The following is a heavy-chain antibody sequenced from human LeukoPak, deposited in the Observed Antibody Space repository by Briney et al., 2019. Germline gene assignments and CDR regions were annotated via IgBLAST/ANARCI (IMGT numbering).Heavy chain of an antibody. D-gene: IGHD2-2*01. CDR2: IKSDGSST. V-gene: IGHV3-74*01. CDR3: ARDYASVPAAIWGNWFDP. J-gene: IGHJ5*02. CDR1: GFTFSSYW. Sequence: GGSLRLSCAASGFTFSSYWMHWVRQAPGKGLVWVSRIKSDGSSTTYADSVKGRFTISRDNAKNTLYLQMNSLRAEDTAMYYCARDYASVPAAIWGNWFDPWGQGTLVTVSS.